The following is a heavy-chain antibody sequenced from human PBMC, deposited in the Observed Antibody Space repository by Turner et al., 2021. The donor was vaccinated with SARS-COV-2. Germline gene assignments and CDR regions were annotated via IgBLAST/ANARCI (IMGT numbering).Heavy chain of an antibody. CDR3: ATGVAVAGTPSEYYYYYGMDV. Sequence: QVQLVQSGAEVKKPGASVKVSCKVSGYRLTDLSMHWVRQAPGKGLEWMGGFEPEDGETIYAQKFQGRVTMTEDTSTDTAYMELSSLRSEDTAVYYCATGVAVAGTPSEYYYYYGMDVWGQGTTVTVSS. D-gene: IGHD6-19*01. V-gene: IGHV1-24*01. CDR1: GYRLTDLS. CDR2: FEPEDGET. J-gene: IGHJ6*02.